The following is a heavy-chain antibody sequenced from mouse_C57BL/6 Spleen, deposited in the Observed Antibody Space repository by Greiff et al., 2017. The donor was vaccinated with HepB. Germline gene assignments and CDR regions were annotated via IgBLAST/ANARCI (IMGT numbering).Heavy chain of an antibody. Sequence: EVKLVESGGGLVKPGGSLKLSCAASGFTFSSYAMSWVRQTPEKRLEWVATISDGGSYTYYPDNVKGRFTISRDNAKNNLYLQMSQLKSEDTAMYYCARDQRDFGGYFDVWGTGTTVTVSS. CDR3: ARDQRDFGGYFDV. J-gene: IGHJ1*03. D-gene: IGHD3-3*01. CDR2: ISDGGSYT. V-gene: IGHV5-4*01. CDR1: GFTFSSYA.